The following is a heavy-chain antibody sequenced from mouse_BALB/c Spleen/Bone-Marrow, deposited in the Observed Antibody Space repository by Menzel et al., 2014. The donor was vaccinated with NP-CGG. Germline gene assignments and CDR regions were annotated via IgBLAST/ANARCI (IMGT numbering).Heavy chain of an antibody. D-gene: IGHD2-3*01. CDR1: GFTFTDYY. CDR2: IRNKANGYTT. Sequence: VQLQQSGGGLVQPGGSLRLSCATSGFTFTDYYMSWVRQPPGKALEWLGFIRNKANGYTTEYSASVKGRFTISRDNSQSILYLQMNTLRAEDSATYYCAGDEGLLRLAYWGQGTLVTVSA. J-gene: IGHJ3*01. V-gene: IGHV7-3*02. CDR3: AGDEGLLRLAY.